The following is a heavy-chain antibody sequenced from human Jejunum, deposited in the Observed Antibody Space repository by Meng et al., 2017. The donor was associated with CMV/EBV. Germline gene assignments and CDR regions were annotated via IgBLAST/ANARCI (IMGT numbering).Heavy chain of an antibody. CDR2: LYSGGPT. Sequence: YMSWVRPAPGKGLRWVSVLYSGGPTSYADSVKGRFTISRDNSKNTLYLQMNSLRAEDTAVYYCAREGTGYCSSSSCPEGLGVFDIWGQGTMVTVSS. D-gene: IGHD2-15*01. CDR3: AREGTGYCSSSSCPEGLGVFDI. J-gene: IGHJ3*02. V-gene: IGHV3-53*01. CDR1: Y.